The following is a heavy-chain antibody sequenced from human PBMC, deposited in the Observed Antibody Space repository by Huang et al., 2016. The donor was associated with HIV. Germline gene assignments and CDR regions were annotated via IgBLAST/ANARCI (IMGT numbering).Heavy chain of an antibody. V-gene: IGHV1-69*13. CDR3: ARQPYCGGDCAHYYYFYMDV. J-gene: IGHJ6*03. CDR2: IIPRFGTT. CDR1: GGTFGPNA. D-gene: IGHD2-21*02. Sequence: QVQLVQSGAEVKRPGASVTVSCRASGGTFGPNAVSWVRQAPGQGLEWMGGIIPRFGTTNYAQRFQGKVTITADESSSTVYMELSSLGSDDTAVYYCARQPYCGGDCAHYYYFYMDVWGKGTTVTVSS.